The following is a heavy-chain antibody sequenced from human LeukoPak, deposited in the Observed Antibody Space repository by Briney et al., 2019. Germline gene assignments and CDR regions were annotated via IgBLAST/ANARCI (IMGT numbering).Heavy chain of an antibody. CDR1: GFTFSSYA. CDR2: ISSNGGST. J-gene: IGHJ4*02. D-gene: IGHD3-9*01. V-gene: IGHV3-64*01. Sequence: PGGSLRLSCAASGFTFSSYAMSWVRQAPGKGLEWVSAISSNGGSTYYANSVKGRFTISRDNSKNTLYLQMGSLRAEDMAVYYCARGEPDILTGYPDLWGQGTLVTVSS. CDR3: ARGEPDILTGYPDL.